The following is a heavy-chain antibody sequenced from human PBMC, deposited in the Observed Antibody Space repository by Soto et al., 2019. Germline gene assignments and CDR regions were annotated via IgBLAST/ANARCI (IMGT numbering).Heavy chain of an antibody. CDR1: VGSISSYY. Sequence: SLTCTVSVGSISSYYWSWIRQPPGKGLEWIGYIYYSGSTNYNPSLKSRVTISVDTSKNQFSLKLSSVTAADTAVYYCARGTAARPFDYWGQGTLVTVSS. V-gene: IGHV4-59*01. CDR2: IYYSGST. D-gene: IGHD6-6*01. CDR3: ARGTAARPFDY. J-gene: IGHJ4*02.